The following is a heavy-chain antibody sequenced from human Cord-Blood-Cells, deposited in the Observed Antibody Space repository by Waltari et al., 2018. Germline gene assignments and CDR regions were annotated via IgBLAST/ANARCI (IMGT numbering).Heavy chain of an antibody. J-gene: IGHJ6*02. D-gene: IGHD2-15*01. CDR1: GYTFTSYD. Sequence: QVQLVQSGAEVKKPGASVKVSCKASGYTFTSYDINWVRQATGQGLEWMGWMNPNSGNTGYAKKFQGRVTMTRNTSISTAYMELSSLRSEDTAVYYCARGCSGGSCYPYYYYGMDVWGQGTTVTVSS. V-gene: IGHV1-8*01. CDR3: ARGCSGGSCYPYYYYGMDV. CDR2: MNPNSGNT.